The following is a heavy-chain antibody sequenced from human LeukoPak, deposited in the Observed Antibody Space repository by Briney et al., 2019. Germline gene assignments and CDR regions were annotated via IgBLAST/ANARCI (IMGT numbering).Heavy chain of an antibody. CDR3: ARGSAWYFVY. V-gene: IGHV4-61*01. CDR1: GDSVSSGSSY. J-gene: IGHJ4*02. CDR2: IYHSGST. D-gene: IGHD6-19*01. Sequence: SETLSLTCTVSGDSVSSGSSYWSWIRQPPGAGLQWLGYIYHSGSTNYNPSLKSRVTISVDTSKNQFSLKLSSVTTADTAVYYCARGSAWYFVYWGQGTLVTVSS.